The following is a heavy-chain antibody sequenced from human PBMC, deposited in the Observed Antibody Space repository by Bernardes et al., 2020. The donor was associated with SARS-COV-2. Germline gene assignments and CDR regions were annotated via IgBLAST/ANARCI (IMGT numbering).Heavy chain of an antibody. CDR1: GFTFSSYA. D-gene: IGHD3-3*01. CDR3: AKREYYDFWSGPIDY. CDR2: ISGSGGST. J-gene: IGHJ4*02. Sequence: GGSLTITCEASGFTFSSYAVNWVRQAPGKGLEWVSAISGSGGSTYYADSVRGRFTISRDNSKNTLYLQMNSQRAEDTAVYYCAKREYYDFWSGPIDYWGQGTLVTVSS. V-gene: IGHV3-23*01.